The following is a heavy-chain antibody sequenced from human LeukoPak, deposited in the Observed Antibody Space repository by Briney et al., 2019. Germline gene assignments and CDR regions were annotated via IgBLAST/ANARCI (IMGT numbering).Heavy chain of an antibody. CDR2: IIPILGIA. D-gene: IGHD3-3*01. CDR1: GGTFSSYT. V-gene: IGHV1-69*02. CDR3: ASPGPTIFGVVTVDY. Sequence: SVKVSCKASGGTFSSYTISWVRQAPGQGLEWMGRIIPILGIANYAQKFQGRVTITADKSTSTAYMELSSPRSEDTAVYYCASPGPTIFGVVTVDYWGQGTLVTVSS. J-gene: IGHJ4*02.